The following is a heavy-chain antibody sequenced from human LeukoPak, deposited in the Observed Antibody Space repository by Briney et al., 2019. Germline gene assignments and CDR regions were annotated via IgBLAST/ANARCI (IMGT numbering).Heavy chain of an antibody. CDR1: GFTFRSYA. D-gene: IGHD5-18*01. J-gene: IGHJ4*02. Sequence: GGSLRLSCAASGFTFRSYAMHWVRQAPGKGLEWVSAISGSGGSTYYADSVKGRFTISRDNSKNTLYLQMNSLRAEDTAVYYCAKSGYSYGLDYWGQGTLVTVSS. CDR3: AKSGYSYGLDY. V-gene: IGHV3-23*01. CDR2: ISGSGGST.